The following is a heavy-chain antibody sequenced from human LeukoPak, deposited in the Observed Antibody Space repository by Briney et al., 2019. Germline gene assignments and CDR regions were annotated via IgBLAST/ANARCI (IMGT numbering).Heavy chain of an antibody. CDR1: GLIFSDFY. V-gene: IGHV3-11*05. CDR3: AGDQVSAVFDY. Sequence: GDSLGLSCEASGLIFSDFYMNWIRQAPGMGLECLAYISHNVYHSTYGDSLNARFITSRDNTKNSVSLQMDSLRAEDTAVYFCAGDQVSAVFDYWGQGARVTV. J-gene: IGHJ4*02. D-gene: IGHD5/OR15-5a*01. CDR2: ISHNVYHS.